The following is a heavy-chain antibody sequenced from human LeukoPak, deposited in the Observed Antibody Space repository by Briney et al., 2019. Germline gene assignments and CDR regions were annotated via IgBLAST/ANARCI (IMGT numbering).Heavy chain of an antibody. D-gene: IGHD6-6*01. Sequence: SQTLSLTCTVSGGSISSGGYYWSWIRQHPGKGLEWIGYIYYSGGTYYNPSLKSRVTISVETSKNHFSLRLSSVTAADPAVYYCARVDQQLANDLRYYYYYMDVWGKGTTVTVS. CDR3: ARVDQQLANDLRYYYYYMDV. J-gene: IGHJ6*03. CDR1: GGSISSGGYY. V-gene: IGHV4-31*03. CDR2: IYYSGGT.